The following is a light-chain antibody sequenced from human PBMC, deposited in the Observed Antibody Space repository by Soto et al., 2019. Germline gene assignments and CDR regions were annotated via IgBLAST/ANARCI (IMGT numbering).Light chain of an antibody. J-gene: IGLJ1*01. V-gene: IGLV1-44*01. CDR1: SSNIGSYT. Sequence: QSVLTQPPSASGTPGQTVTDSCSGSSSNIGSYTVNWYQQLPGTAPKLVIYSNHQRPSGVPDRFSGSKSGTSASLAISGLQSEDEADYYCAAWDDSLNGSVFGSGTKVTVL. CDR2: SNH. CDR3: AAWDDSLNGSV.